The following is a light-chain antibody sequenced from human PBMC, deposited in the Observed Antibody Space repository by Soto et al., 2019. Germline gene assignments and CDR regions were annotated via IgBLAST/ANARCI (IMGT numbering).Light chain of an antibody. V-gene: IGKV1-39*01. Sequence: DLQMTQSPSSLSASVGDRVTITCRASQSISSYLNWYQQKPGKAPKLLIYAASSLQSGVPSRFSGSGSGTDFTLTISRLQHEDFATYYCQQSYSTPYTFGQGTKLEIK. J-gene: IGKJ2*01. CDR3: QQSYSTPYT. CDR2: AAS. CDR1: QSISSY.